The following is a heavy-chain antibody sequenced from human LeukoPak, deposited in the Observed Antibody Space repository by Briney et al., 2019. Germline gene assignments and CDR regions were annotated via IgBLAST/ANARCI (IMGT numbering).Heavy chain of an antibody. CDR2: IYTSGST. Sequence: SETLSLTCTGSGGSISSYYWSWIRQPAGKGLEWIGRIYTSGSTNYNPSLKSRVTMSVDTSKNQFSLKLSSVTAADTAVYYCARDKADYYDSSGYYLDAFDIWGQGTMVTVSS. CDR3: ARDKADYYDSSGYYLDAFDI. V-gene: IGHV4-4*07. CDR1: GGSISSYY. J-gene: IGHJ3*02. D-gene: IGHD3-22*01.